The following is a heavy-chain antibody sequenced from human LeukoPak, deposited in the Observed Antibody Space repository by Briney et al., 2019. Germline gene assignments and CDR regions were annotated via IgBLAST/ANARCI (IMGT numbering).Heavy chain of an antibody. CDR1: GYSISSGYY. CDR2: IYHSGST. D-gene: IGHD5-18*01. V-gene: IGHV4-38-2*01. CDR3: ARPTGDSYAFDAFDI. J-gene: IGHJ3*02. Sequence: PSETLSLTCAVSGYSISSGYYWGWSRQPPGKGLEWIGSIYHSGSTYYNPSLKSRVTISVDTSKNQFSLKLSSVTAADTAVYYCARPTGDSYAFDAFDIWGQGTMVTVSS.